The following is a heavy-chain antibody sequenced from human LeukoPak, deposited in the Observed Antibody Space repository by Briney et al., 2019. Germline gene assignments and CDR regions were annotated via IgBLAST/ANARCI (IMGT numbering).Heavy chain of an antibody. CDR3: AKAQGTAHYFDY. CDR2: ISGSGGST. V-gene: IGHV3-23*01. J-gene: IGHJ4*02. CDR1: GFTFSSYA. Sequence: PGGSLRLSCAASGFTFSSYAMSWVRQPPGKGPEWVSAISGSGGSTYYADSVKGRFTISRDNSKNTLYLQMNSLRAEDTAVYYCAKAQGTAHYFDYWGQGTLVTVSS.